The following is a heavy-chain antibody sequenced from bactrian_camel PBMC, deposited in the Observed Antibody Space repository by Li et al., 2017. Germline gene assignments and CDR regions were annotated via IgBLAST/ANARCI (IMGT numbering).Heavy chain of an antibody. CDR2: ISYDGGRT. J-gene: IGHJ6*01. D-gene: IGHD1*01. V-gene: IGHV3S40*01. Sequence: DVQLVESGGGLVQPGGSLRLSRAASGSTLSRYDLSWVRQAPGKGLEWVSAISYDGGRTYYADSVVGRFTISRDNAKNTLYLQMNRLKPDDTAMYYCAASPLSCGLSLSQPKWTAFGYWGQGTQVTVS. CDR1: GSTLSRYD. CDR3: AASPLSCGLSLSQPKWTAFGY.